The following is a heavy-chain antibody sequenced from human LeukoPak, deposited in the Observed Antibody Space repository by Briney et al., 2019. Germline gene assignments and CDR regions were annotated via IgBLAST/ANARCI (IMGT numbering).Heavy chain of an antibody. CDR1: GFTFGSYS. J-gene: IGHJ6*02. CDR2: ISSSSSTI. CDR3: ARDFGGGASFYYYGMDV. V-gene: IGHV3-48*01. Sequence: PGGSLRLSCAASGFTFGSYSMNWVRQAPGKGLEWVSYISSSSSTIYYADSVKGRFTISRDNAKNSLYLQMSSLRAEDTAVYYCARDFGGGASFYYYGMDVWGQGTTVTVSS. D-gene: IGHD1-26*01.